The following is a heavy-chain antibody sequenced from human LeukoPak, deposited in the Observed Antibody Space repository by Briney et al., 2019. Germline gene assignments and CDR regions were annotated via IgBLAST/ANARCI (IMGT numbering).Heavy chain of an antibody. CDR2: ILHNSATI. D-gene: IGHD3-16*02. CDR3: AREGYDYVWGSYRIGFDY. J-gene: IGHJ4*02. Sequence: GGSLRLSCAASGFTFSSFSMNWVRQAPGKGLEWLSYILHNSATIYYANSVKGRFTISRDNAKNSLYLQMNSLRAEDTAVYYCAREGYDYVWGSYRIGFDYWGQGTLVTVSS. CDR1: GFTFSSFS. V-gene: IGHV3-48*04.